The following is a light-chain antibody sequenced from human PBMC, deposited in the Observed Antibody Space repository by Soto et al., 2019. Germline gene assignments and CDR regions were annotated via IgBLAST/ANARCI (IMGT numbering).Light chain of an antibody. CDR2: RTS. CDR1: ESLSSN. Sequence: EIVLTQSPATLSVSARWGANHXWRASESLSSNLAWYQQKPGQAPRLLMFRTSSRATGFPARFSGSGSGTEFNLTISSLQSEDFGVYYCQQYNNWPRATFGGGTKVDIK. CDR3: QQYNNWPRAT. J-gene: IGKJ4*01. V-gene: IGKV3-15*01.